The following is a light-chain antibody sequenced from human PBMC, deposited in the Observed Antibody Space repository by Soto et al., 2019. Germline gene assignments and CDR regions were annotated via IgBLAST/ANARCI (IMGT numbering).Light chain of an antibody. CDR2: HAS. J-gene: IGKJ1*01. V-gene: IGKV1-5*01. Sequence: DIQMTQSPSTLPAAVGDRVTITFRASQRISNSLAWHQQKPGTAPKVLIYHASNLQSGVPSRFSGSGSGTEFTLTISSLQPDDFATYYCQQYNSYSFGQGTKVDIK. CDR3: QQYNSYS. CDR1: QRISNS.